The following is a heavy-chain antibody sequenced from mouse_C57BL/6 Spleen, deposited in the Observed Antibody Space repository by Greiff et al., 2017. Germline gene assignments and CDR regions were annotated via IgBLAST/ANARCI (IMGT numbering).Heavy chain of an antibody. CDR2: IYPGDGDT. Sequence: VKLMESGPELVKPGASVKISCKASGYAFSSSWMNWVKQRPGKGLEWIGRIYPGDGDTNYNGKFKGKATLTADKSSSTAYMQLSSLTSEDSAVYFCARGYYGSSPHYFDYWGQGTTLTVSS. V-gene: IGHV1-82*01. D-gene: IGHD1-1*01. CDR3: ARGYYGSSPHYFDY. CDR1: GYAFSSSW. J-gene: IGHJ2*01.